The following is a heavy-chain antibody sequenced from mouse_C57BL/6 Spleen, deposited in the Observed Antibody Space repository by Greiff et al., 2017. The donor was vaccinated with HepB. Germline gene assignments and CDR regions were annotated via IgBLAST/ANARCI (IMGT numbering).Heavy chain of an antibody. CDR1: GYTFTSYW. J-gene: IGHJ3*01. CDR3: SRDYDGSSPWFAY. V-gene: IGHV1-69*01. CDR2: IDPSDSYT. Sequence: QVQLQQPGAELVMPGASVKLSCKASGYTFTSYWMHWVQQRPGQGLEWIGEIDPSDSYTNYNQKFKGQSTLTVDKSSSTAYMQISSLTSEDSAVYYWSRDYDGSSPWFAYWGQGTLVTVSA. D-gene: IGHD1-1*01.